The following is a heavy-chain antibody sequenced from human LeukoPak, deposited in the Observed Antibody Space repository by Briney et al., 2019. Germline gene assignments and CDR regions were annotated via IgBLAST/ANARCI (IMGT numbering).Heavy chain of an antibody. CDR3: ARDRCSSTNCYTGYYYGTDV. V-gene: IGHV4-61*01. CDR2: IYYSGSP. CDR1: GVSVTSDSYY. Sequence: PSETLSLTCTVSGVSVTSDSYYWSWIRQPPGQGLEWIGFIYYSGSPTYNPSLKSRVTISMATSKNQFSLKLNSVTAADTAVYYCARDRCSSTNCYTGYYYGTDVWGQGTTVTVSS. D-gene: IGHD2-2*02. J-gene: IGHJ6*02.